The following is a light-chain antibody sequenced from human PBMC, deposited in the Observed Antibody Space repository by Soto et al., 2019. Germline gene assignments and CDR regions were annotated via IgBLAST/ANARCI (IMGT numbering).Light chain of an antibody. V-gene: IGLV2-14*03. CDR3: SSFTSILGL. Sequence: QSVLTQPASVSGSPGQSITISCTGAVSEVAGYTYVSWYQQHPGKGPKVIIYDVSNRPSGVSNRFSGSKSGTTAPLTISGLHAEDEADYYCSSFTSILGLFGGGTKVTVL. CDR1: VSEVAGYTY. J-gene: IGLJ2*01. CDR2: DVS.